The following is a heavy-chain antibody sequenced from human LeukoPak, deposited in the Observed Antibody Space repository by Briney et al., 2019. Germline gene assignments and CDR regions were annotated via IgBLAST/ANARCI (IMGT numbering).Heavy chain of an antibody. CDR3: ARGRIPRGYYYYGMDV. V-gene: IGHV4-34*01. D-gene: IGHD3-16*01. J-gene: IGHJ6*02. Sequence: SETLSLTCAVYGGSFSGYYWSWIRQPPGKGLGWIGEINHSGSTNYNPSLKSRVTISVDTSKNQFSLKLSSVTAADTAVYYCARGRIPRGYYYYGMDVWGQGTTVTVSS. CDR2: INHSGST. CDR1: GGSFSGYY.